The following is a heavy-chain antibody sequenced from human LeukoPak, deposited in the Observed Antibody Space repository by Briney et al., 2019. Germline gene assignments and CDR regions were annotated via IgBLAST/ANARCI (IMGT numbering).Heavy chain of an antibody. Sequence: ASVKVSCKASGHDFINYGISWVRQAPGQGLEWMGWRSIYNGNTDYKLQGRVTMTTDTSTNTAYMEVRSLRSDDTAVYYCARGGPFPSSSSSREYYLDYWGQGNLVTVSS. CDR1: GHDFINYG. D-gene: IGHD6-6*01. CDR2: RSIYNGNT. CDR3: ARGGPFPSSSSSREYYLDY. V-gene: IGHV1-18*01. J-gene: IGHJ4*02.